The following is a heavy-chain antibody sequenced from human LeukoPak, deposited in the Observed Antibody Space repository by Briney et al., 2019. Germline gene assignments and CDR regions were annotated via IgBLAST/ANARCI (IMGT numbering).Heavy chain of an antibody. V-gene: IGHV1-46*01. D-gene: IGHD3-16*01. CDR3: AKLATSDTGETY. CDR2: INPSGDST. J-gene: IGHJ4*01. Sequence: ASVKVSCKASGYTFTINHIHWVRQAPGQGLEWMGVINPSGDSTTSAQNFQGRVTMTRATSTSTVYMELRSLRSEDTAIYYCAKLATSDTGETYWGHGPLVTVSS. CDR1: GYTFTINH.